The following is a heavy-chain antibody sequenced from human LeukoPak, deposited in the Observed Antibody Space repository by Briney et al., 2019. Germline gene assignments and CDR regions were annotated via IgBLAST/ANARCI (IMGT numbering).Heavy chain of an antibody. CDR1: GYTFTGYY. V-gene: IGHV1-2*02. Sequence: ASVKVSCKASGYTFTGYYIHWVRQAPGQGLEWMGWINPNSGGTNYIQKFQGRVTMTRDTSISTAYMELSRLRSDDTAVYYCASMAGRGYYYDSSGYYLDYWGQGTLVTVSS. J-gene: IGHJ4*02. CDR3: ASMAGRGYYYDSSGYYLDY. CDR2: INPNSGGT. D-gene: IGHD3-22*01.